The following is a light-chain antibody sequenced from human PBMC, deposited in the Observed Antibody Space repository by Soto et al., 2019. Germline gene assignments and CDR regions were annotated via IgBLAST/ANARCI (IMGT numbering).Light chain of an antibody. CDR2: GAS. J-gene: IGKJ1*01. CDR3: QQYNNWPWT. CDR1: QSVSSN. V-gene: IGKV3-15*01. Sequence: EIVMTQSPATLSVSPGERATLSCSASQSVSSNLAWYQKKPGQAPRLLIYGASTRATGIPARFSGSGSGKEFTLTISSLQSEDFAVYYCQQYNNWPWTFGQGTKVEIK.